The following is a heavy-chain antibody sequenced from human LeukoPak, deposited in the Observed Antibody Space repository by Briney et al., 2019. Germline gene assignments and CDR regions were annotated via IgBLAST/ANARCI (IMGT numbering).Heavy chain of an antibody. CDR3: ARHVYDSSGYYFPGHFDY. CDR1: GGSISSGGYS. D-gene: IGHD3-22*01. Sequence: KPSQTLSLTCAVSGGSISSGGYSWSWIRQPLGKGLEWIGYIYHSGSTYYNPSLKSRVTISVDRSKNQFSLKLSFVTAADTAVYYCARHVYDSSGYYFPGHFDYWGQGTLVTVSS. CDR2: IYHSGST. J-gene: IGHJ4*02. V-gene: IGHV4-30-2*01.